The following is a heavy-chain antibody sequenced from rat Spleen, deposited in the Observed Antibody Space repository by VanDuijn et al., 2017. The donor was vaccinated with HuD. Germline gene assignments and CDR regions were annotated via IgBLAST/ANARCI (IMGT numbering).Heavy chain of an antibody. CDR2: ISTGGGNT. J-gene: IGHJ2*01. D-gene: IGHD1-2*01. CDR3: ARHGIVAISTAHYSDY. V-gene: IGHV5S13*01. Sequence: EVQLVESGGGLVQPGRSLKVSCAASGFTFRNFDMAWVRQAPTKGLEWVATISTGGGNTYYRDSVKGRFTISRDNAKNTQYLQMDSLRSEDTATYYCARHGIVAISTAHYSDYWGQGIMVTVAS. CDR1: GFTFRNFD.